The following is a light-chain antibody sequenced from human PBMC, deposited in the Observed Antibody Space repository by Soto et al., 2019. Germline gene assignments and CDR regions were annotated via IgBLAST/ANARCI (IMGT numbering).Light chain of an antibody. CDR1: RSVSNN. V-gene: IGKV3-15*01. J-gene: IGKJ3*01. CDR3: QQYGSSPPFT. Sequence: EIVMTQSPATLSVSPGERATLSCRASRSVSNNLAWYQQKPGQAPRLLIYGASTRATGIPARFSGSGSGTDFTLTISSLQSEDFAVYFCQQYGSSPPFTFGPGTKVDIK. CDR2: GAS.